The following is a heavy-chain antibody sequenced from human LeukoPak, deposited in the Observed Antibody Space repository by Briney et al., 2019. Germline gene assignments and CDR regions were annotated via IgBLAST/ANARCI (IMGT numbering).Heavy chain of an antibody. Sequence: SQTLSLTCAISGDSVSSNSAAWNWIRQSPSRGLEWLGRTYYRSKWYNDYAVSVKSRITINPDTSKNQFSLQLNSVTPEDTAVYYCARDPGGGEWLRFPANNQYYYYGIDVWGQGTTVTVSS. D-gene: IGHD5-12*01. CDR1: GDSVSSNSAA. CDR3: ARDPGGGEWLRFPANNQYYYYGIDV. CDR2: TYYRSKWYN. J-gene: IGHJ6*02. V-gene: IGHV6-1*01.